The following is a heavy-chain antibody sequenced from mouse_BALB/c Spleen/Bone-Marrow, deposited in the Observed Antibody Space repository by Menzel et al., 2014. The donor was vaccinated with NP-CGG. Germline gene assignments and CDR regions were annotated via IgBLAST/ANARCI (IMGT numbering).Heavy chain of an antibody. CDR2: VDPANGNT. D-gene: IGHD4-1*01. V-gene: IGHV14-3*02. Sequence: VQLQQSGAELVKPGASVKLSCTASGFNIKDTYMHWVKQRPEQGLEWIGRVDPANGNTKYNPKFQGKANITSDTSSNTAYLQLSSLTSGDTAVYYCARSGIRADLSFDYWGQGTTLTVSS. J-gene: IGHJ2*01. CDR1: GFNIKDTY. CDR3: ARSGIRADLSFDY.